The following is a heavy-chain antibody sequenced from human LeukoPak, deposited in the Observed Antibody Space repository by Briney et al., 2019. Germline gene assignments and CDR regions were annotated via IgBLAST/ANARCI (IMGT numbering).Heavy chain of an antibody. Sequence: PGGSLRLSCAASGFTFSSYSINWVRQAPGKGLGWVSYISSSSGTMYYADSVKGRFTISRDNAKNSLYLQVNSLRDEDTAVYYCARDRLERRFDYWGRGTLVTVSS. CDR3: ARDRLERRFDY. J-gene: IGHJ4*02. CDR2: ISSSSGTM. D-gene: IGHD1-1*01. V-gene: IGHV3-48*02. CDR1: GFTFSSYS.